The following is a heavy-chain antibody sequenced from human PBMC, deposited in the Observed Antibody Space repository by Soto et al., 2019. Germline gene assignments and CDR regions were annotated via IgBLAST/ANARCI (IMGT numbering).Heavy chain of an antibody. Sequence: SETLSLTCTVSGGSISSYYWSWIRQPPGKGLEWIGYIYYSGSTNYNPSLKSRVTISVDTSKNQFSLKLSSVTAADTAVYYCARGVVLIVYAIERHAFDIWGQGTVVTVSS. D-gene: IGHD2-8*01. CDR1: GGSISSYY. CDR3: ARGVVLIVYAIERHAFDI. J-gene: IGHJ3*02. CDR2: IYYSGST. V-gene: IGHV4-59*01.